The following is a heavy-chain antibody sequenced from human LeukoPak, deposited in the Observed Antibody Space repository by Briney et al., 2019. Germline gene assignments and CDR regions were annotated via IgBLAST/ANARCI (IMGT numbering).Heavy chain of an antibody. CDR1: GGSISSYY. D-gene: IGHD6-13*01. J-gene: IGHJ6*02. CDR3: ARGGYSSSWSLGMDV. Sequence: SETLSLTCTVSGGSISSYYGTWIRQTPGKALEWIGYIYYSGSTNYNPSLKSRVSISVDTSRNQLSLMLTSVTAADTAVYYCARGGYSSSWSLGMDVWGQGTTVTVSS. V-gene: IGHV4-59*12. CDR2: IYYSGST.